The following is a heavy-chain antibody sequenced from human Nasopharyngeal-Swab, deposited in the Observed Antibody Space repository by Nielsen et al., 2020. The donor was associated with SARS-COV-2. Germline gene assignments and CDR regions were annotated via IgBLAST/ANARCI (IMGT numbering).Heavy chain of an antibody. Sequence: GESLKISCAGSGFTFSSYNMNWVRLAPGRGLEWISHISSSGTDIHYADSVKGRFTVSRDNAKNSLYLQMNGLRAEDTAVYYCARERTSDYQMLHGAFDVWGQGALVTVSS. D-gene: IGHD2-2*01. CDR2: ISSSGTDI. CDR1: GFTFSSYN. J-gene: IGHJ3*01. CDR3: ARERTSDYQMLHGAFDV. V-gene: IGHV3-48*01.